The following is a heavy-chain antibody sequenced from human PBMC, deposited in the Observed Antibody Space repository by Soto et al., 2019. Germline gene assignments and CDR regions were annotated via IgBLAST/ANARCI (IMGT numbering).Heavy chain of an antibody. CDR2: ISAYNGNT. V-gene: IGHV1-18*01. CDR3: AREFVTAVTTYGDYYYYMDV. CDR1: GYTFTSYG. D-gene: IGHD4-17*01. J-gene: IGHJ6*03. Sequence: ASVKVSCKASGYTFTSYGISWVRQAPGQGLEWMGWISAYNGNTNYAQKLQGRVTMTTDTSTSTAYMELRSLRSDDTAVYYCAREFVTAVTTYGDYYYYMDVWGKGTTVTVSS.